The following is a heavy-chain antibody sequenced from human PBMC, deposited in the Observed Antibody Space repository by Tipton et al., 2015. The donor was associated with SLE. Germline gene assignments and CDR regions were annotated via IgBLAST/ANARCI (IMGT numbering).Heavy chain of an antibody. CDR1: GGSISSSTYY. V-gene: IGHV4-39*07. Sequence: TLSLTCSVSGGSISSSTYYWVWIRQPPGKGLEWIGSIYHSGNTYYNPSLKSRVTISVDTSKNQFSLKLNSVTAADTAVYYCARGRSSMAEADFDCWGQGALVTVSS. CDR3: ARGRSSMAEADFDC. J-gene: IGHJ4*02. D-gene: IGHD6-6*01. CDR2: IYHSGNT.